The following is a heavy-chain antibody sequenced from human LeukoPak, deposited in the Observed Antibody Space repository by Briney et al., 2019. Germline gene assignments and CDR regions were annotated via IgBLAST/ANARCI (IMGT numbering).Heavy chain of an antibody. D-gene: IGHD5-18*01. CDR2: VYYTGST. CDR3: AREGGYSYGDAPLHFDY. Sequence: SETLSLTCTVSGDFITTYYWSWIRQPPGKGLEWIGYVYYTGSTEYNPSLRRRVTISVDPSKSQLSLKLSSVTAADTAVYYCAREGGYSYGDAPLHFDYWGQGTLVTVSS. V-gene: IGHV4-59*12. J-gene: IGHJ4*02. CDR1: GDFITTYY.